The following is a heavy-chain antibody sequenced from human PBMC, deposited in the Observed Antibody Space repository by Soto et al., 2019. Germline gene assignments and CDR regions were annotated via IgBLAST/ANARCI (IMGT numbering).Heavy chain of an antibody. CDR1: GYTFTIYG. J-gene: IGHJ4*02. CDR3: ARVFHDYGDYRNVYFDY. Sequence: VSVKVSCKASGYTFTIYGISWVRQAPGQGLEWMGWISAYNGNTNYAQKLQGRVTMTTDTSTSTAYMELRSLRSDDTAVYYCARVFHDYGDYRNVYFDYWGQGTLVTVSS. V-gene: IGHV1-18*01. CDR2: ISAYNGNT. D-gene: IGHD4-17*01.